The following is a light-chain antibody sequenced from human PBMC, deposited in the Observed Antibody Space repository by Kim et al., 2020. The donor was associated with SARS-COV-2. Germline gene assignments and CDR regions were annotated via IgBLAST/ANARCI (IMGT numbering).Light chain of an antibody. CDR1: SLRSYF. CDR3: NSRDSNDYVV. CDR2: GKD. J-gene: IGLJ2*01. V-gene: IGLV3-19*01. Sequence: VALGHTVRLTCQGDSLRSYFATWYQQKPGQAPKVVIYGKDNRPSGVPDRFSGSSSGNTAYLTITGTQAGDEADYYCNSRDSNDYVVFGGGTKVTVL.